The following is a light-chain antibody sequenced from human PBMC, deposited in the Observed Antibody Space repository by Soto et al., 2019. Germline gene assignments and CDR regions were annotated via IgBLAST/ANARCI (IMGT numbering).Light chain of an antibody. CDR1: QSISSY. CDR3: QQYHTYPQT. J-gene: IGKJ2*01. Sequence: DIQMTQSPSSLSASVGDRVTITCRASQSISSYVNWYQQRPGKAPKVLLYGASSLQSGVPSRFSGTGYGTDFTLTITSLQSEDFATYYCQQYHTYPQTFGQGTRLEI. V-gene: IGKV1-39*01. CDR2: GAS.